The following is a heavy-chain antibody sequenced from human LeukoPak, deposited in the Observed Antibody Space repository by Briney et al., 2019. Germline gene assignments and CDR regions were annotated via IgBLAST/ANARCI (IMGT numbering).Heavy chain of an antibody. CDR1: GFVFSNYG. Sequence: GGSLRLSCAASGFVFSNYGTHWVRQAPGKGLEGVAVVWYDGSDKYYADSVKGRLTISRDDSKNTLYLQMNSLRAEDTAVYYCARAPMVRGVINGFDIWGRGTMVTVSS. D-gene: IGHD3-10*01. V-gene: IGHV3-33*01. J-gene: IGHJ3*02. CDR2: VWYDGSDK. CDR3: ARAPMVRGVINGFDI.